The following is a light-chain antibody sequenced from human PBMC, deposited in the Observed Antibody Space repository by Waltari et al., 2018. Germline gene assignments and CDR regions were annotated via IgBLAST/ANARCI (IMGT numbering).Light chain of an antibody. CDR3: QQYGSSRGT. CDR1: QSVSSSY. J-gene: IGKJ1*01. CDR2: GAS. V-gene: IGKV3-20*01. Sequence: DIVLTQTPGTLSLSPGERAPLPCRASQSVSSSYLAWYQQKPGQAPRLLIYGASSRATGIPDRFSGSGSGTDFTLTISRLEPEDFAVYYCQQYGSSRGTFGQGTKVEIK.